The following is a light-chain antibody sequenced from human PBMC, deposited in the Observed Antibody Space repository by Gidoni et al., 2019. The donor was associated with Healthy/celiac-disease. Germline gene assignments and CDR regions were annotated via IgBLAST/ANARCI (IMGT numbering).Light chain of an antibody. CDR3: MQALQTPRT. CDR1: QGLLHSNGYNY. V-gene: IGKV2-28*01. J-gene: IGKJ2*01. CDR2: LGS. Sequence: VMTQSPLSLPVTPGEPASISCRSSQGLLHSNGYNYLDWYLQKPGQSPQLLIYLGSNRASGVPDRFSGSGSGTDFTLKISRVEAEDVGVYYCMQALQTPRTFGQGTKLEIK.